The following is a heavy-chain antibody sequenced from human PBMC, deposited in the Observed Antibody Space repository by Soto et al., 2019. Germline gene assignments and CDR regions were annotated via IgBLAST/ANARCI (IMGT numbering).Heavy chain of an antibody. J-gene: IGHJ6*02. D-gene: IGHD3-3*01. V-gene: IGHV3-11*06. CDR3: ARSPNYDFWSGYRNKEGTYGMDV. CDR2: IRSSSHYT. Sequence: GGSLTLSCAASGFTFGVYYLSWIRQAPGKWLEWVSYIRSSSHYTNYADSVKGRFTISRDNAQSSMYLQMNSLRVEDTAVYYCARSPNYDFWSGYRNKEGTYGMDVWGQGTTVTVSS. CDR1: GFTFGVYY.